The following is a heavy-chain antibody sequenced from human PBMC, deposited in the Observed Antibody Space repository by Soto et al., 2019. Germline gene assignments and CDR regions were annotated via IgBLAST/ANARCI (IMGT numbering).Heavy chain of an antibody. V-gene: IGHV3-9*01. CDR1: EFTFDDYA. CDR3: AKDPYSYTSGAFDI. J-gene: IGHJ3*02. CDR2: ISWNSGTK. Sequence: HPGGSLRLSCAASEFTFDDYAMHWVRQAPGKGLEWVSGISWNSGTKTYADSVKGRFTISRDNAKNSLYLQMNTLRAEDTALYYCAKDPYSYTSGAFDIWGQGAMVTVSS. D-gene: IGHD5-18*01.